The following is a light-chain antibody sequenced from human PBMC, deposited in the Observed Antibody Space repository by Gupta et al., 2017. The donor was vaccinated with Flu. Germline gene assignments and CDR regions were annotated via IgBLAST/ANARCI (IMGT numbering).Light chain of an antibody. CDR2: GAH. Sequence: PSSRSASAADTVASVVRASQTIRASLRWSQQKPGRVLKPVIYGAHEGHRGVLSRSSATEPGTEFTLTITSLQAEDFANYYCRQHFSYPWTFGPGTKV. V-gene: IGKV1-17*01. J-gene: IGKJ1*01. CDR1: QTIRAS. CDR3: RQHFSYPWT.